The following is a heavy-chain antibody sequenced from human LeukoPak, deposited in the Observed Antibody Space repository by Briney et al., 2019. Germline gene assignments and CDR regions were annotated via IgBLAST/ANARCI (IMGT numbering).Heavy chain of an antibody. CDR2: ISYDGSNK. J-gene: IGHJ6*02. Sequence: QPGGSLRLSCAAFGFTFSTYEMNWVRQAPGKGLEWVAVISYDGSNKYYADSVKGRFTISRDNSKNTLYLQMNSLRAEDTAVYYCAKDRGVVVVPAAIRNYYYGMDVWGQGTTVTVSS. D-gene: IGHD2-2*02. V-gene: IGHV3-30*18. CDR1: GFTFSTYE. CDR3: AKDRGVVVVPAAIRNYYYGMDV.